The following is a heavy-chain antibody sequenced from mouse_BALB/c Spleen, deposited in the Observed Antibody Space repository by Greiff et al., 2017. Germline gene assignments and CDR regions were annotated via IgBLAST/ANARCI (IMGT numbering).Heavy chain of an antibody. CDR2: INPSNGGT. J-gene: IGHJ2*01. CDR3: TRSEGYYFDY. CDR1: GYTFTSYY. V-gene: IGHV1S81*02. Sequence: QVQLKQPGAELVKPGASVKLSCKASGYTFTSYYMYWVKQRPGQGLEWIGGINPSNGGTNFNEKFKSKATLTVDKSSSTAYMQLSSLTSEDSAVYYCTRSEGYYFDYWGQGTTLTVSS.